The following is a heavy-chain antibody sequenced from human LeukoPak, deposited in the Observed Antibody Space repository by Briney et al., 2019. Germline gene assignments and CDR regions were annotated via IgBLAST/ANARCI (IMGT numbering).Heavy chain of an antibody. Sequence: SETLSLTCAVYGGSFSGYYWSWIRQPPGKGLEWIGEINHSGGTNYNPSLTSRVTISVDTSKNQFSLKLSSVTAADTAVYYCARARSHSSGWNFWGQGTLVTVSS. CDR2: INHSGGT. V-gene: IGHV4-34*01. J-gene: IGHJ4*02. CDR3: ARARSHSSGWNF. D-gene: IGHD6-19*01. CDR1: GGSFSGYY.